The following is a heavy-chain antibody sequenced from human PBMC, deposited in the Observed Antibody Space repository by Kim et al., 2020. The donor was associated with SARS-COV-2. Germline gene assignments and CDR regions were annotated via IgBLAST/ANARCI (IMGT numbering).Heavy chain of an antibody. CDR3: ARGQSSYTSGSYYLDL. D-gene: IGHD3-10*01. Sequence: GESLKISCQGSGYNFNTYWIGWVRQMAGKGLEWMGIIYPADSDTTYSPSFRGQVTISADKSTSTAFLQWDSLKDSDTAIYYCARGQSSYTSGSYYLDLWGQGTLVTVSS. CDR2: IYPADSDT. J-gene: IGHJ4*02. CDR1: GYNFNTYW. V-gene: IGHV5-51*01.